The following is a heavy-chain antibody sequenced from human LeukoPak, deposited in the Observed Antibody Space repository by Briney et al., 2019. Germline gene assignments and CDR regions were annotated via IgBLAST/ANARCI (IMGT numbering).Heavy chain of an antibody. V-gene: IGHV1-2*02. J-gene: IGHJ5*02. D-gene: IGHD1-26*01. CDR2: INPNSGGT. CDR3: ARDKGIRPVGANLGFDP. CDR1: GYTFTGYY. Sequence: ASVKVSCKASGYTFTGYYMHWVRQAPGQGLEWMGWINPNSGGTNYAQKFQGRVTMTRDTSISTAYMELSRLRSDDTAVYYCARDKGIRPVGANLGFDPWGQGTLVTVSS.